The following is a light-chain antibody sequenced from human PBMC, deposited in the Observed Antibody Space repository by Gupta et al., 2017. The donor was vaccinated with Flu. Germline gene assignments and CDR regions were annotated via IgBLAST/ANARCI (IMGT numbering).Light chain of an antibody. Sequence: DVQMTQSPSPLSASVGDSVTITCRTGPGDSNYFNWYQQKPGKAPNLLIHAASTLQRGVPSRFSGSGSGTHFTLTISSLQLEDFAAYCCQQGFTVPPTFGQGTRVETK. V-gene: IGKV1-39*01. CDR1: PGDSNY. CDR3: QQGFTVPPT. CDR2: AAS. J-gene: IGKJ1*01.